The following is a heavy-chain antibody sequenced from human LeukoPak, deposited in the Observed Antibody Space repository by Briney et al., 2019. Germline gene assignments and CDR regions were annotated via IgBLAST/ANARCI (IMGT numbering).Heavy chain of an antibody. J-gene: IGHJ4*02. CDR2: ISGSGGST. CDR3: ARDSYGFDY. D-gene: IGHD4-17*01. V-gene: IGHV3-23*01. CDR1: GFTFSSYA. Sequence: GGSLRLSCAASGFTFSSYAMSWVRQAPGKGLEWVSAISGSGGSTYYADSVKGQFTISRDNSNNTLYLQLNSLRPEDTAVYYCARDSYGFDYWGQGTLVTVSS.